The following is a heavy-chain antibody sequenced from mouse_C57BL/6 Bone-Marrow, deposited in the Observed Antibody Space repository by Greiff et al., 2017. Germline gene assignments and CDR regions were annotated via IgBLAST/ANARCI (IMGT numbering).Heavy chain of an antibody. CDR2: IHPNSGST. Sequence: VQLQQPGAELVKPGAPVKLSCKASGYTFTSYWMHWVKQRPGQGLEWIGMIHPNSGSTNYNEKFKSKATLTVDKSSSTAYMQLSSLTSEDSAVYYCASRITPYYYAMDYWGQGTSVTVSS. D-gene: IGHD1-1*01. CDR1: GYTFTSYW. V-gene: IGHV1-64*01. J-gene: IGHJ4*01. CDR3: ASRITPYYYAMDY.